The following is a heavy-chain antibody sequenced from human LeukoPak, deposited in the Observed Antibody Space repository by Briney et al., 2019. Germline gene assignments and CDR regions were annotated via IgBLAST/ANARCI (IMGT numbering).Heavy chain of an antibody. CDR1: GFTFNSYW. D-gene: IGHD6-13*01. V-gene: IGHV3-23*01. Sequence: PGGSLRLSCAASGFTFNSYWMSWVRQAPGKGLEWVSGISGSGGSTYYADSVKGRFTISRDNSKNTLHLQMNSLRAEDTAVYYCAKPPYSSSWFYYFDYWGQGALVTVSS. CDR2: ISGSGGST. CDR3: AKPPYSSSWFYYFDY. J-gene: IGHJ4*02.